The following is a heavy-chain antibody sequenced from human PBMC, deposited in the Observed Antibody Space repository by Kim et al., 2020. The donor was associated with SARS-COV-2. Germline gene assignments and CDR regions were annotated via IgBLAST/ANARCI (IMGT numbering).Heavy chain of an antibody. Sequence: SETLSLTCTGSGGSISSYYWSWIRQPPGKGLEWIGYIYYSGSTNYNPSFKSRVAISVDTSKNQFSLKLSSVAAADTAVYYCARMGIGYGSSIRCQKAFDYWGHGTLVTVSS. CDR1: GGSISSYY. J-gene: IGHJ4*01. CDR3: ARMGIGYGSSIRCQKAFDY. CDR2: IYYSGST. D-gene: IGHD2-2*03. V-gene: IGHV4-59*01.